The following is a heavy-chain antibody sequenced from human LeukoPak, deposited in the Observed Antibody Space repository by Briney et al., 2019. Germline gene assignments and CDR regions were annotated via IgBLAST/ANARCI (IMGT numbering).Heavy chain of an antibody. Sequence: PGGSLRLSCTASGFTFSDCDMSWVRQAPGKGLEWVSSISYRSSPIYYADSVKGRFTISRDNAKNSLYLQMNSLRAEDTAVYYCARHRQYSDSSGYPHLADYWGQGTLVTVSS. CDR3: ARHRQYSDSSGYPHLADY. V-gene: IGHV3-21*01. CDR1: GFTFSDCD. J-gene: IGHJ4*02. D-gene: IGHD3-22*01. CDR2: ISYRSSPI.